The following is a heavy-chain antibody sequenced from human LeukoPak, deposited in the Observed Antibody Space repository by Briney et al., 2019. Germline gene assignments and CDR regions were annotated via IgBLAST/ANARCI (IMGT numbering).Heavy chain of an antibody. Sequence: ASVKVSCKASGYTFTSYDINWVRQATGQGLEWMGWMNPNSGNTGYAQKFQGRVTITRNTSISTAYMELSSPRSEDTAVYYCAREAPVRYCSSTSCSRGFDPWGQGTLVTVSS. CDR3: AREAPVRYCSSTSCSRGFDP. CDR1: GYTFTSYD. D-gene: IGHD2-2*01. J-gene: IGHJ5*02. V-gene: IGHV1-8*03. CDR2: MNPNSGNT.